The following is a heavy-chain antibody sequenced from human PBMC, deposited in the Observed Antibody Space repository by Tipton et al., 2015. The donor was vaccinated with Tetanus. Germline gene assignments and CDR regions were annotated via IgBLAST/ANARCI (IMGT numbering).Heavy chain of an antibody. J-gene: IGHJ4*02. Sequence: LGGHAMHWVRQAPGKGLEWVAIVWYDGGNKYYAESVKGRFTISKDNVRNTLSLQMNSLTVEDTAVYYCASGCAADRCRSLVNQYYFQYWGQGALVSVSS. CDR3: ASGCAADRCRSLVNQYYFQY. CDR2: VWYDGGNK. D-gene: IGHD1-14*01. V-gene: IGHV3-33*01. CDR1: LGGHA.